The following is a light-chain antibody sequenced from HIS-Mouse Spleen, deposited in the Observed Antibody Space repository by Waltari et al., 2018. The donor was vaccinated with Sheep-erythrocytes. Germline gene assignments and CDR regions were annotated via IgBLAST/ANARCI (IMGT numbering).Light chain of an antibody. Sequence: QSALTQPRSVSGSPGQSVTISCTGTSSDVGGYNYVSWYQQHPGKAPKLMIYEGSKRPSGVSNRFSGSKSGNPASLTISGLQAEDEADYYCCSYAGSSTWVFGGGTKLTVL. CDR1: SSDVGGYNY. V-gene: IGLV2-23*01. CDR3: CSYAGSSTWV. CDR2: EGS. J-gene: IGLJ3*02.